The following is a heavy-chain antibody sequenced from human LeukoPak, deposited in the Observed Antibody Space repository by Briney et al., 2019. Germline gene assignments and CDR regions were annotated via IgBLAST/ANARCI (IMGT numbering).Heavy chain of an antibody. V-gene: IGHV3-9*01. D-gene: IGHD4/OR15-4a*01. CDR1: GFTFDDYA. CDR2: ISWNSGSI. CDR3: AKDLFYGGHYFDY. J-gene: IGHJ4*02. Sequence: GRSLRLSCAASGFTFDDYAMPWVRQAPGKGLEWVSGISWNSGSIGYADSVKGRFTISRDNSKNTLYLQMNSLRAEDTAVYYCAKDLFYGGHYFDYWGQGTLVTVSS.